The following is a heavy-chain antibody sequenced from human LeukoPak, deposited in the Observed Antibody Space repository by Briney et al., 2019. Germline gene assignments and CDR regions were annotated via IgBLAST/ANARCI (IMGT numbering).Heavy chain of an antibody. CDR1: DASFSGYY. J-gene: IGHJ4*02. Sequence: SETLSLTCTVYDASFSGYYWSWIRQPPGKGLEWIGEINHSGSTNYNPSLKSRVTISVDTSRNQFSLKLSSVNAADTAVYYCARRGFGHGYYYDSSGYHFDYWGQGTLVTVSS. V-gene: IGHV4-34*01. CDR3: ARRGFGHGYYYDSSGYHFDY. CDR2: INHSGST. D-gene: IGHD3-22*01.